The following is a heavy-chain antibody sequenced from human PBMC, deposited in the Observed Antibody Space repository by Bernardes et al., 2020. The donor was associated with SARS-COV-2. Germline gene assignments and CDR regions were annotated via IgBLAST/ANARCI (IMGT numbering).Heavy chain of an antibody. Sequence: GGSLRLSCAASGFTFSYYIMNWVRQAPGKGLEWVADITSSSVVHYVDSVKGRFAISRDNAKNSLYLQMNSLRAEDSAVYYCVRDGDGDFDYWGRGTLVTVSS. CDR1: GFTFSYYI. CDR2: ITSSSVV. CDR3: VRDGDGDFDY. J-gene: IGHJ4*02. V-gene: IGHV3-48*01. D-gene: IGHD3-3*01.